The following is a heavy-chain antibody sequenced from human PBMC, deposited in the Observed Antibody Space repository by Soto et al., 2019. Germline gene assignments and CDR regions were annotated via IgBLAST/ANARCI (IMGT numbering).Heavy chain of an antibody. V-gene: IGHV4-30-2*01. CDR3: ARDTYYYDSSGYSWAFDI. CDR1: GGSISSGGYS. Sequence: SETLSLTCAVSGGSISSGGYSRSWIRQPPGKGLEWIGYIYHSGSTYYNPSLKSRVTISVDRSKNQFSLKLSSVTAADTAVYYCARDTYYYDSSGYSWAFDIWGQGTMVIVSS. J-gene: IGHJ3*02. CDR2: IYHSGST. D-gene: IGHD3-22*01.